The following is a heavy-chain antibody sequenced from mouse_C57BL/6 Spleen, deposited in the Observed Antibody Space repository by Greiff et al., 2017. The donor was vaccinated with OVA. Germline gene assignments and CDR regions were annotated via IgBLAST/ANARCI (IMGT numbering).Heavy chain of an antibody. CDR1: GYTFTDYE. CDR3: TRKIYYGNYNWFAY. Sequence: VQLHQSGAELVRPGASVTLSCKASGYTFTDYEMHWVKQTPVHGLEWIGAIDPETGGTAYNQKFKGKAILTADKSSSTAYMELRSLTSEDSAVYYCTRKIYYGNYNWFAYWGQGTLVTVSA. J-gene: IGHJ3*01. D-gene: IGHD2-1*01. CDR2: IDPETGGT. V-gene: IGHV1-15*01.